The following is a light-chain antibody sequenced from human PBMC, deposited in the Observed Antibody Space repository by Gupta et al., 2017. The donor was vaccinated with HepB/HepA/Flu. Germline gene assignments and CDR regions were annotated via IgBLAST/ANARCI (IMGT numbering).Light chain of an antibody. V-gene: IGLV10-54*01. Sequence: QAGLTQPPSVSKGLRQTATLTCTGNSNNVGNQGAAWLQQHQGHPPKLLSYRNNNRPSGISERLAAYRSGNTAYPTITGLQPEDEADDYGSAWDSRLSAWVFGGGTKLTVL. CDR2: RNN. CDR3: SAWDSRLSAWV. J-gene: IGLJ3*02. CDR1: SNNVGNQG.